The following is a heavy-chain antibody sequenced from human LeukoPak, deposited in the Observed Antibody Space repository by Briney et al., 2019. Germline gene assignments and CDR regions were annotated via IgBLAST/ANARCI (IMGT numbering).Heavy chain of an antibody. V-gene: IGHV3-21*01. J-gene: IGHJ4*02. D-gene: IGHD3-10*01. CDR2: ISSSSSYI. Sequence: GGSLRLSCAASGFTFSSYSMNWVRQAPGKGLEWVSSISSSSSYIYYADSVKGRFTISRDNSKNTLYLQMNSLRAEDTAVYYCAKDLSGNLYGSGSYYNNYWGQGTLVTVSS. CDR1: GFTFSSYS. CDR3: AKDLSGNLYGSGSYYNNY.